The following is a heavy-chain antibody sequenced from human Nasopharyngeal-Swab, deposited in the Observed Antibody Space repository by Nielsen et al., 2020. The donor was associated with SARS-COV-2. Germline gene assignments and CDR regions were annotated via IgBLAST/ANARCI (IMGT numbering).Heavy chain of an antibody. J-gene: IGHJ6*02. CDR3: ARASIAAAGTRIYYYGMDV. Sequence: WIRQPPGKGLEWVAFIALDASNEYYGDSVKGRFSISRDSSKNTLYLQMDSLRGEDTAVYYCARASIAAAGTRIYYYGMDVWGQGTTVTVSS. D-gene: IGHD6-13*01. CDR2: IALDASNE. V-gene: IGHV3-30*03.